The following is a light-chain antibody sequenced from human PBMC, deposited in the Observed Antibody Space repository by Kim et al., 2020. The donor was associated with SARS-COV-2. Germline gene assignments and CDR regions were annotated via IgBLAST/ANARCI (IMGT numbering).Light chain of an antibody. J-gene: IGLJ3*02. CDR3: AALEDSLNGPV. V-gene: IGLV1-44*01. CDR2: SNN. Sequence: QSVLTQPPSASGTPGQRVTISCSGSRSNIGSNTVSWYQQLLGTAPKLLIYSNNQRPSGVPDRFSGSKSGTSASLAISGLKSEDEADYFCAALEDSLNGPVLGGGTQLTVL. CDR1: RSNIGSNT.